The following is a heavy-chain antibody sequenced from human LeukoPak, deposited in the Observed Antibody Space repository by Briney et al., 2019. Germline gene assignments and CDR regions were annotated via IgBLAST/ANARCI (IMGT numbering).Heavy chain of an antibody. CDR3: ARPIAAATGHHPFDY. CDR1: GGSFSGYY. D-gene: IGHD6-25*01. Sequence: SETLSLTCAVYGGSFSGYYWSWIRQPPGKGLEWIGEINHSGSTNYNPSLKSRVTISVDTSKNQFSLKLSSVTAADTAVYYCARPIAAATGHHPFDYWGQGTLVTASS. J-gene: IGHJ4*02. CDR2: INHSGST. V-gene: IGHV4-34*01.